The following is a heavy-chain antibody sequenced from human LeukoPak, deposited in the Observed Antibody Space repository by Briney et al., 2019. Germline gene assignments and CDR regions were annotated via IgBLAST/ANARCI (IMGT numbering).Heavy chain of an antibody. J-gene: IGHJ5*02. CDR3: ARDSWARAYDIDH. D-gene: IGHD5-12*01. CDR2: ISVDNGNT. Sequence: ASVKVSCKASGFTFTNYAISWVRQAPGQGLEWLAWISVDNGNTNYIRNLQGRVTLTTDTSTSTAYMELRDLRSDDTAVYYCARDSWARAYDIDHWGQGTLVTVSS. CDR1: GFTFTNYA. V-gene: IGHV1-18*01.